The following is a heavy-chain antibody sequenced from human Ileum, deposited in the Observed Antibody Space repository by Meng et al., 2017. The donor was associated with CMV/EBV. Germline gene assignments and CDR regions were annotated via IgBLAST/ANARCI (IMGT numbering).Heavy chain of an antibody. CDR3: ARGSYESSGLDY. D-gene: IGHD3-22*01. V-gene: IGHV6-1*01. Sequence: SGDSVSTAGASWSWIRQSPSRGLEWLRRTFYRSKWYSDYAVSVKGRITINPDTSKNQFSLPLNSVTPEETAVYYCARGSYESSGLDYWGQGTLVTVSS. CDR2: TFYRSKWYS. J-gene: IGHJ4*02. CDR1: GDSVSTAGAS.